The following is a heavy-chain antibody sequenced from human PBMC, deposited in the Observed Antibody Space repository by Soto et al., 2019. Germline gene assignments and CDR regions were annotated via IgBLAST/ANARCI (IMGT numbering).Heavy chain of an antibody. V-gene: IGHV1-2*04. Sequence: GASVKVSCKASGYSFTDYHIHWVRQAPGQGLEWLGRINPKSGGTSTAQKFQGWVTMTTDTSISTASMELTRLTSDDTAIYYCAMGYTTYCSFCLCPFFYNHDMHLRGQGTTGT. CDR3: AMGYTTYCSFCLCPFFYNHDMHL. CDR2: INPKSGGT. D-gene: IGHD2-21*01. CDR1: GYSFTDYH. J-gene: IGHJ6*02.